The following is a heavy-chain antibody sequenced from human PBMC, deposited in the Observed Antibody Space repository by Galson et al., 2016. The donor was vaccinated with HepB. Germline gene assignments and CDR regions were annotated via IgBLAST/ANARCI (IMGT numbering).Heavy chain of an antibody. CDR2: ISYDGSNK. D-gene: IGHD3-22*01. CDR1: GFTFNSNA. Sequence: SLRLSYAASGFTFNSNAFHWVRQAPDKGLEWVALISYDGSNKYYADSVQGRFTISRDNSKNTLYLQMNSLRAEDTGVYYCARGEMDSYDYLGHEYFQYWGQGSLVIVSS. CDR3: ARGEMDSYDYLGHEYFQY. J-gene: IGHJ1*01. V-gene: IGHV3-30*04.